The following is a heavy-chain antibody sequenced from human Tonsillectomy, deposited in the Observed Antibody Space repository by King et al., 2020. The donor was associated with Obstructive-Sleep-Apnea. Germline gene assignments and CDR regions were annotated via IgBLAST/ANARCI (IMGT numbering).Heavy chain of an antibody. D-gene: IGHD4-17*01. J-gene: IGHJ1*01. V-gene: IGHV4-39*07. CDR3: ARDRTVTTYRKVGFFQP. CDR1: GGSISNSSYY. CDR2: ISYSGST. Sequence: QLQESGPGLVKPSETLSLTCTVSGGSISNSSYYWGWIRQPPGKGLEWIGSISYSGSTYYNPSLKSRVTISVDTSKNHFSLNLSSVTAADTAVYYCARDRTVTTYRKVGFFQPWGQGTLITVSS.